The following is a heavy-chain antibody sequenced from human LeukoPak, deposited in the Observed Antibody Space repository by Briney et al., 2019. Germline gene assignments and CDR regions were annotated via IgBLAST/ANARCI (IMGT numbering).Heavy chain of an antibody. CDR3: ARDYTGYFP. CDR1: GFTFSSYW. D-gene: IGHD3-9*01. J-gene: IGHJ5*02. CDR2: IKTDGSEK. V-gene: IGHV3-7*03. Sequence: PGGSLRLSCEASGFTFSSYWMGWVRQAPGKGLEWAANIKTDGSEKYYVDSVKGRFTISRDNAKNSLYLQMNSLRAGDTAVYYCARDYTGYFPWGQGTLVIVSS.